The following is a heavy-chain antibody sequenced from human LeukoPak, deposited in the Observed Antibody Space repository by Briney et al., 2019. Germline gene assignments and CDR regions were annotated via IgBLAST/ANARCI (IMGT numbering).Heavy chain of an antibody. J-gene: IGHJ4*02. CDR3: ARVGYSYGSYYFDY. D-gene: IGHD5-18*01. V-gene: IGHV3-33*01. CDR2: IWYDGSNK. CDR1: GFTFSSYG. Sequence: GGSLRLSCAASGFTFSSYGMHWVRQAPGKGLEWVAVIWYDGSNKYYADSVKGRFTISRDNSKNTLYLQMNSLRAEDTAVYYCARVGYSYGSYYFDYWGQGTLVTVS.